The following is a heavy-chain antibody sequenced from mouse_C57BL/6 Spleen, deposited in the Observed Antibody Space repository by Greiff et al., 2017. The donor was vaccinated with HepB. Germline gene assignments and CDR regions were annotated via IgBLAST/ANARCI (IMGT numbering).Heavy chain of an antibody. CDR1: GYTFTDYY. V-gene: IGHV1-26*01. D-gene: IGHD2-1*01. Sequence: EVQLQQSGPELVKPGASVKISCKASGYTFTDYYMNWVKQSHGKSLEWIGDINPNNGGTSYNQKFKGKATLTVDKSSSTAYMELRSLTSEDSAVYYCASVLYGTSWFAYWGQGTLVTVSA. CDR2: INPNNGGT. CDR3: ASVLYGTSWFAY. J-gene: IGHJ3*01.